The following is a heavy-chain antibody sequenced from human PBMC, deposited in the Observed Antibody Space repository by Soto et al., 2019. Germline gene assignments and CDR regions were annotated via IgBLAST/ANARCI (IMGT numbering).Heavy chain of an antibody. Sequence: PGGSLRLSCAASGFSFTTYGTSWVRQAPGKGLEWVSDISSTGLYTYLADSVKGRFTISRDNSKNTLYLQMNSLRADDTAVYFCTKSWLFEKNWFDPWGQGTLVTVSS. CDR3: TKSWLFEKNWFDP. CDR2: ISSTGLYT. CDR1: GFSFTTYG. D-gene: IGHD3-22*01. V-gene: IGHV3-23*01. J-gene: IGHJ5*02.